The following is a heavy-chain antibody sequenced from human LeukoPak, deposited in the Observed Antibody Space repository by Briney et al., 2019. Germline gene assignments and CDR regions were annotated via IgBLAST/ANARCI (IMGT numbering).Heavy chain of an antibody. Sequence: GGSLRLSCAASGFPFSSYSMIWVRQAPGKGLEWVSSISSSSSYIYYADSVKGRFTISGDNAKKLLYLQMSSLRAEDTAVYYCARDRPYSSSVDYWGQGTLVTVSS. J-gene: IGHJ4*02. D-gene: IGHD6-6*01. CDR3: ARDRPYSSSVDY. CDR1: GFPFSSYS. CDR2: ISSSSSYI. V-gene: IGHV3-21*01.